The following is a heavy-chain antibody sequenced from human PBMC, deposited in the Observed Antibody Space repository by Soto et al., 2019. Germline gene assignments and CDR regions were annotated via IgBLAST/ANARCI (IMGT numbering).Heavy chain of an antibody. J-gene: IGHJ4*02. V-gene: IGHV3-23*01. CDR3: VKRDLAY. Sequence: EVQLLESGGGLVQPGGSLRLSCAASGFTFKSYAMSWVRQAPGKGLEWVSTISDSGGSTSYADSVKGRLTISRDNSMNTLYLQMDSLRVEDTAVYYCVKRDLAYWGQGTLVTVSS. CDR2: ISDSGGST. CDR1: GFTFKSYA.